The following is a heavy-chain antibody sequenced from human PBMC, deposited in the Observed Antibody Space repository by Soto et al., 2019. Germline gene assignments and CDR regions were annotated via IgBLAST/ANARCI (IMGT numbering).Heavy chain of an antibody. J-gene: IGHJ4*02. CDR3: ARDVGKNY. CDR2: IHSSGNL. D-gene: IGHD3-10*01. V-gene: IGHV4-4*07. Sequence: QVRLHESGPGLVKPSETLSLTCTVSGASVRSYYWSWFRQPVGKGLEWIGRIHSSGNLNYNPSLESRVTMSLDTSKNQFSLRLTSVTAADTALYLCARDVGKNYWGQGIRVAVSS. CDR1: GASVRSYY.